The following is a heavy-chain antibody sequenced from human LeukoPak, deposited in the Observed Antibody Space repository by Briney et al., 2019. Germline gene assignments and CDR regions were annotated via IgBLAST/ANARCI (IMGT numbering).Heavy chain of an antibody. V-gene: IGHV4-34*12. Sequence: SETLSLTFGVSGGSFSNYIWSWVRQPPGKGLEWIGEILQGGVTNYNSSLKSRVTIPVDTSKNQFSLKLSSVTAADTAVYYCARTQKNPEYSSSPYSPLPLAYWGQGTLVTVSS. J-gene: IGHJ4*02. CDR1: GGSFSNYI. CDR3: ARTQKNPEYSSSPYSPLPLAY. CDR2: ILQGGVT. D-gene: IGHD6-6*01.